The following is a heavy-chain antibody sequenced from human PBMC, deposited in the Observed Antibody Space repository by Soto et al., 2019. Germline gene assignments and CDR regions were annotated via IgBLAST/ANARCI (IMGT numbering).Heavy chain of an antibody. J-gene: IGHJ5*02. V-gene: IGHV1-8*01. CDR1: GYIFTNDD. CDR2: INPNSGNT. CDR3: TRGIKYGDYSRWCAP. D-gene: IGHD4-17*01. Sequence: QVQLVQSGAEVKKPGASVKVSCKASGYIFTNDDINWVRQATGQGREYLGWINPNSGNTGYVQKLQGRVTMTRNTSINTAYMGLNSLRSEDTAVYYWTRGIKYGDYSRWCAPWGQGPLVPVSS.